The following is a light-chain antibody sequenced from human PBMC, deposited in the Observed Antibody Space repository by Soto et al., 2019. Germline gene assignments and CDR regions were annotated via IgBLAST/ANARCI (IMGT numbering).Light chain of an antibody. CDR2: EAS. CDR3: QQYHSLPFT. CDR1: QDISEY. J-gene: IGKJ3*01. V-gene: IGKV1-33*01. Sequence: DIPMTQSPSSLSASVGDRITITCQASQDISEYLIWYQQTPGKAPKFLIYEASNLERGVPSRFSGSGSGTDFTFTINSLQPEDIATYYCQQYHSLPFTFGPGTKLDIK.